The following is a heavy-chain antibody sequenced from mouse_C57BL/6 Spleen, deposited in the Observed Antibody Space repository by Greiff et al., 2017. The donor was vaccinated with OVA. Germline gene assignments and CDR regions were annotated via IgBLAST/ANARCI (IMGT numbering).Heavy chain of an antibody. V-gene: IGHV1-9*01. J-gene: IGHJ4*01. D-gene: IGHD2-1*01. CDR2: ILPGSGST. Sequence: LVESGASVKLSCKATGYTFTGYWIEWVKQRPGHGLEWIGEILPGSGSTNYNEKFKGKATFTADTSSNTAYMQLSSLTTEDSAIYYCAREGGGNYVRYAMDYWGQGTSVTVSS. CDR3: AREGGGNYVRYAMDY. CDR1: GYTFTGYW.